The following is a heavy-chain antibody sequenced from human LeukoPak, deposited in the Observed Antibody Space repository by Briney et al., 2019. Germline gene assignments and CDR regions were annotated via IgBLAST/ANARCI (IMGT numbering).Heavy chain of an antibody. D-gene: IGHD1-26*01. CDR1: GFTFDDYA. CDR2: ISWNSGNI. Sequence: GRSLRLSCTASGFTFDDYAMHWVRQPPGKGLEWVAGISWNSGNIDYADSVKGRFTISRDNAKNSLYLQMNSLRAEDTAVYYCARETREDAFDYWGQGTLVTVSS. J-gene: IGHJ4*02. CDR3: ARETREDAFDY. V-gene: IGHV3-9*01.